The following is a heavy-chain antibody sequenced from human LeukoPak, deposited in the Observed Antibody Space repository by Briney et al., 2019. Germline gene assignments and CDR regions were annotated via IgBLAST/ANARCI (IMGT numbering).Heavy chain of an antibody. J-gene: IGHJ5*02. CDR3: ARASFGNWFDP. V-gene: IGHV1-18*01. D-gene: IGHD3-10*01. CDR2: ISAYNGNT. Sequence: ASVTVSCKASGGTFSSYAISWLRQAPGQELEGMGWISAYNGNTNYAHKLQGKVTMTTETSTSTAYMELRSLRSDDTAVYYCARASFGNWFDPWGQGTLVTVSS. CDR1: GGTFSSYA.